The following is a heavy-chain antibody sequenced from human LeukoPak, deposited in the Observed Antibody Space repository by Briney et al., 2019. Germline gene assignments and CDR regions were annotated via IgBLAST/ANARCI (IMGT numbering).Heavy chain of an antibody. J-gene: IGHJ3*02. D-gene: IGHD6-19*01. CDR2: IYYSGST. CDR3: ARHKREIAVAGLNAFDI. Sequence: SETLSLTCTVSGGSIGSYYWSWIRQPPGKGLEWIGSIYYSGSTYYNPSLKSRVTISVDTSKNQFSLKLSSVTAADTAVYYCARHKREIAVAGLNAFDIWGQGTMVTVSS. CDR1: GGSIGSYY. V-gene: IGHV4-59*05.